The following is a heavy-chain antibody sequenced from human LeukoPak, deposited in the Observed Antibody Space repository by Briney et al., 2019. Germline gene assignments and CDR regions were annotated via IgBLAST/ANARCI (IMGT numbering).Heavy chain of an antibody. Sequence: GGSLRLSCAASGFTFSSYSMNWVRQAPGKGLEWVSYISSSYSTIHYADSVKGRFTISRDNAKNSLYLQMNSLRDEDTAVYYCARSPTGSGGYYFDYWGQGTLVTVSS. CDR3: ARSPTGSGGYYFDY. V-gene: IGHV3-48*02. D-gene: IGHD6-19*01. J-gene: IGHJ4*02. CDR1: GFTFSSYS. CDR2: ISSSYSTI.